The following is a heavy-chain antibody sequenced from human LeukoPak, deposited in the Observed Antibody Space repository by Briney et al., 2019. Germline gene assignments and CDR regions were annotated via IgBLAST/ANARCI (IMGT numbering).Heavy chain of an antibody. CDR1: GFTFSSYG. D-gene: IGHD2-15*01. CDR3: ARCSGGSCYSGDWFDP. J-gene: IGHJ5*02. V-gene: IGHV3-33*01. Sequence: GGSLRLSCAASGFTFSSYGMHWVRQAPGKGLEWVAVIWYDGSIKYYADSVKGRFTISRDNSKNTLYLQMNSLRAEDTAVYYCARCSGGSCYSGDWFDPWGQGTLVTVSS. CDR2: IWYDGSIK.